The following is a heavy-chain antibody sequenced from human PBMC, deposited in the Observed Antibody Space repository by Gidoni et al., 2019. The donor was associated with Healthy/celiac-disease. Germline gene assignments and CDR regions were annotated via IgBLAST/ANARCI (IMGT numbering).Heavy chain of an antibody. CDR1: GGSISSSSYS. CDR3: ARLRDIQLEDSIAFDI. CDR2: IYYSGST. J-gene: IGHJ3*02. V-gene: IGHV4-39*01. D-gene: IGHD5-18*01. Sequence: QLQLQESGPGLVKPSETLSLTCTVSGGSISSSSYSWGWIRQPPGKGLEWIGSIYYSGSTYYNPSLKSRVTISVDTSKNQFSLKLSSVTAADTAVYYCARLRDIQLEDSIAFDIWGQGTMVTVSS.